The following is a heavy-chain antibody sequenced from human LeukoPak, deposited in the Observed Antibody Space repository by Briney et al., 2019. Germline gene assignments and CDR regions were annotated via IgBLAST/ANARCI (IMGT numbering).Heavy chain of an antibody. V-gene: IGHV5-51*01. CDR2: IYPGDSDT. Sequence: GESLKISCKGSGYSFTSYWIGWVRQMPGKGLEWMGIIYPGDSDTRYSPSFQGQGTISADKSISTAYLQWSSLKASDTAMYYCASTKKDSSGYYPFDYWGQGTLVTVSS. J-gene: IGHJ4*02. CDR3: ASTKKDSSGYYPFDY. D-gene: IGHD3-22*01. CDR1: GYSFTSYW.